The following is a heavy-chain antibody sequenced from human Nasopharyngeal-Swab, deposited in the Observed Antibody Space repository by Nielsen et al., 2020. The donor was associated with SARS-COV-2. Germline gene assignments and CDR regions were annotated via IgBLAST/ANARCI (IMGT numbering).Heavy chain of an antibody. Sequence: SQTLSLTCVISGDSVSSNSAAWNWIRQSPSRGLEWLGRTYYRSKWYNDYAVSVKSRITINPDTSKNQFSLQLNSVTPEDTAVYYCARGINYYDSSGRSGGFDYWGQGTLVTVSP. J-gene: IGHJ4*02. CDR3: ARGINYYDSSGRSGGFDY. CDR1: GDSVSSNSAA. D-gene: IGHD3-22*01. V-gene: IGHV6-1*01. CDR2: TYYRSKWYN.